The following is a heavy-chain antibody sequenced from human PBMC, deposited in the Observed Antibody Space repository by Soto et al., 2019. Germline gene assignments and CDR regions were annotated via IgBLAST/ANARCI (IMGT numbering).Heavy chain of an antibody. Sequence: GGSLRLSCAASGFTFSSYWMSWVRQAPGKGLEWVANIKQDGSEKYYVDSVKGRFTISRDNAKNSLYLQMNSLRAEDTAVYYCARAGRLRTPKMFDYWGQGTLVTVSS. CDR1: GFTFSSYW. CDR3: ARAGRLRTPKMFDY. V-gene: IGHV3-7*01. D-gene: IGHD3-16*01. J-gene: IGHJ4*02. CDR2: IKQDGSEK.